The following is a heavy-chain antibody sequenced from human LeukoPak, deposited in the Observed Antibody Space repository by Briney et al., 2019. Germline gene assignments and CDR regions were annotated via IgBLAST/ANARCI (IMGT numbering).Heavy chain of an antibody. V-gene: IGHV4-38-2*02. Sequence: SETLSLTCTVSGYSISSGYWWGWIRQPSGKGLEWIGYIYYSGSTNYNPSLKSRVTISVDTSKNQFSLKLSSVTAADTAVYYCARPAAYCGGDCPFDIWGQGTMVTVSS. CDR2: IYYSGST. CDR1: GYSISSGYW. D-gene: IGHD2-21*02. J-gene: IGHJ3*02. CDR3: ARPAAYCGGDCPFDI.